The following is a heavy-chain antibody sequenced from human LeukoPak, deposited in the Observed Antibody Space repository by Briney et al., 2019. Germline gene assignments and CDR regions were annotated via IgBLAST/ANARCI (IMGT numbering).Heavy chain of an antibody. CDR2: ITGSGGTT. CDR1: GFTFSGYA. CDR3: AKGRGYCSGGSCYSGFDY. D-gene: IGHD2-15*01. J-gene: IGHJ4*02. Sequence: GGSLRLSCAASGFTFSGYAMSWVRQAPGEGLEWVSTITGSGGTTYYADSVKGRFTISRDNSKNTLYLQMNSLRAEDTAVYYCAKGRGYCSGGSCYSGFDYWGQGTLVTVSS. V-gene: IGHV3-23*01.